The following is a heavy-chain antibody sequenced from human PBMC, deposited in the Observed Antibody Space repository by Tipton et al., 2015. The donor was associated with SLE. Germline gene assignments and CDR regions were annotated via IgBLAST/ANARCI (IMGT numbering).Heavy chain of an antibody. Sequence: QLVQSGAEVKKPGASVKVSCKASGYTFTSYGISWVRQAPGQGLEWMGWISAYNGNTNYAQKLQGRVTMTTDISTSTAYMELSSLRSEDTAVYYCARGYERTGRTFAYWGQGILVTVSS. CDR1: GYTFTSYG. CDR2: ISAYNGNT. CDR3: ARGYERTGRTFAY. D-gene: IGHD1-1*01. V-gene: IGHV1-18*01. J-gene: IGHJ4*02.